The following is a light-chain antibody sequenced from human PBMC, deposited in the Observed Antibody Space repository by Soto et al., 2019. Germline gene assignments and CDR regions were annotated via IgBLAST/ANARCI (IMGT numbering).Light chain of an antibody. CDR1: QSISDY. CDR2: AAS. J-gene: IGKJ5*01. Sequence: DIPMTQSPSSLSASVGDRVTITCRASQSISDYLNWFQHKPGKAPKLLIYAASSLQSGVPSRFSGSGSGTDFTLTISSLQPEDFATYYCQQTYSIPHTFGQGTRLEIK. V-gene: IGKV1-39*01. CDR3: QQTYSIPHT.